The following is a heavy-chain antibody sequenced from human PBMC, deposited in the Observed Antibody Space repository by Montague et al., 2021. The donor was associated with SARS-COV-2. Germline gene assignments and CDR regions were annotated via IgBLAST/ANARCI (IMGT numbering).Heavy chain of an antibody. CDR1: GGSISSYY. J-gene: IGHJ6*02. V-gene: IGHV4-59*01. Sequence: SETLSLTCTVSGGSISSYYWSWIRQPPGKGLQWIGYIYYSGSTSYNPSLKSRVTISVDTSKNQFTLRLSSVTAADTAVYYCAKGAGRRRGYGKYYYYYYGMDVWGQGTTVTVSS. CDR2: IYYSGST. D-gene: IGHD5-12*01. CDR3: AKGAGRRRGYGKYYYYYYGMDV.